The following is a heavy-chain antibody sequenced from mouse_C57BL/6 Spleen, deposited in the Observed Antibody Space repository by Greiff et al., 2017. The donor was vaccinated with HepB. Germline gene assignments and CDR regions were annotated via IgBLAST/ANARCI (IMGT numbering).Heavy chain of an antibody. CDR1: GYAFSSSW. CDR2: IYPGDGDT. CDR3: ARGYYEVFAY. V-gene: IGHV1-82*01. J-gene: IGHJ3*01. D-gene: IGHD2-3*01. Sequence: QVQLKESGPELVKPGASVKISCKASGYAFSSSWMNWVKQRPGKGLEWIGRIYPGDGDTNYNGKFKGKATLTADKSSSTAYMQLSSLTSEDSAVYFCARGYYEVFAYWGQGTLVTVSA.